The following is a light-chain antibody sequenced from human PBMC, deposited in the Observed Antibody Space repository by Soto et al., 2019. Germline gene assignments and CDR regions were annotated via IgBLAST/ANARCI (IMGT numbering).Light chain of an antibody. Sequence: QAVVTQPPSASGTPGQRITISCSGSSSDIESHTVNWYQQVPGKAPKLLINTNNQRPSGVPARFSGSKSGASASLAISGLQSEDEATYYCATWDDSRKGVFGTGTKVTVL. J-gene: IGLJ1*01. V-gene: IGLV1-44*01. CDR3: ATWDDSRKGV. CDR1: SSDIESHT. CDR2: TNN.